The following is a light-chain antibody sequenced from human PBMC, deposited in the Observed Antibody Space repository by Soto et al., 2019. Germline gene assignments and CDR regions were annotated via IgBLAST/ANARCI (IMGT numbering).Light chain of an antibody. V-gene: IGKV3-15*01. Sequence: IVMTQSPVTMSVSPGERATLSCRASQSISTNLAWYQQKPGQAPRLLIYGASTRATGIPARFSGGGSGTEFTLTISSRQSEDFAVYYCQHYNNWPPWTFGQGTKVDTK. CDR1: QSISTN. J-gene: IGKJ1*01. CDR3: QHYNNWPPWT. CDR2: GAS.